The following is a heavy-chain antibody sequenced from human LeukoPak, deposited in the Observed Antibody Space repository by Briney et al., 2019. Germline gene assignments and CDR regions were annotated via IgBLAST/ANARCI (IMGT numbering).Heavy chain of an antibody. J-gene: IGHJ4*02. CDR3: ARWAVAGQGGFDY. Sequence: SETLSLTCTVSGGSISSYYWSWIRQPPRKGLEWIGYIYASGSTNYNPSLKRRVTISVDTSKNQFSLKLSSVTAADTAVYYCARWAVAGQGGFDYWGQGTLVTVSS. V-gene: IGHV4-4*09. CDR2: IYASGST. CDR1: GGSISSYY. D-gene: IGHD6-19*01.